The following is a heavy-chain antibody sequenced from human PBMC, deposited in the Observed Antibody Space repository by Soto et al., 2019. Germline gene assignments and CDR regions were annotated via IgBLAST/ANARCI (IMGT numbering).Heavy chain of an antibody. CDR2: ISAYNGNT. Sequence: ASVKVSCKASGYTLTSYGISWVRQAPGQGLEWMGWISAYNGNTNYAQKLQGRVTMTTDTSTSTAYMELRSLRSDDTAVYYCARGYYDSSGYKHLYGMDVWGQGTAVTVSS. J-gene: IGHJ6*02. CDR3: ARGYYDSSGYKHLYGMDV. D-gene: IGHD3-22*01. CDR1: GYTLTSYG. V-gene: IGHV1-18*01.